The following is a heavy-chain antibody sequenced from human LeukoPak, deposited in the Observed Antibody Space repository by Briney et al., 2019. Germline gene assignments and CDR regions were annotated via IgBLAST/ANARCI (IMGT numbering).Heavy chain of an antibody. V-gene: IGHV3-49*04. CDR2: IRTEVVGGAT. CDR1: GFTFADFA. Sequence: GGSLRLSCTASGFTFADFAVSWVRQAPGKGLQWIGLIRTEVVGGATEYATSVRGRFTVSRDDSKGIAYLQMNSLKPEDTGVYYCARMMPGMDVWGQGTTATVSS. CDR3: ARMMPGMDV. J-gene: IGHJ6*02. D-gene: IGHD2-2*01.